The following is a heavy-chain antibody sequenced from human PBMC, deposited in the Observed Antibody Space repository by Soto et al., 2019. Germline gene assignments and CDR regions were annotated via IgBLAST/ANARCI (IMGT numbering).Heavy chain of an antibody. J-gene: IGHJ6*02. Sequence: QVQLVQSGAEVKNPGASVKVSCKASGYTFTRYGIGWARQAPGQGLEWMGWINTYNGNTNYAPNVQGRVTLTTDTSTSRAYIELRSPRSNGTALYYCVMVDVDGTPRPQDVGGQGTTVIVSS. V-gene: IGHV1-18*01. CDR3: VMVDVDGTPRPQDV. CDR2: INTYNGNT. D-gene: IGHD2-2*03. CDR1: GYTFTRYG.